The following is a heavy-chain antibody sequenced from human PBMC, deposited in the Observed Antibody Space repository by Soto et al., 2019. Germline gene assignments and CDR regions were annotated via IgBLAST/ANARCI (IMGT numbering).Heavy chain of an antibody. CDR2: VSHSGNT. CDR3: ASPRQGNYDFLSGYYALDY. Sequence: SETLSLTCTVSGGSFTGHFWSWVRQPPGKGLEWIGEVSHSGNTKYNPSLKSRVTISVDTPKRQFSLNLRSVTAADTAVYYCASPRQGNYDFLSGYYALDYWSQGTLVTVSS. D-gene: IGHD3-3*01. V-gene: IGHV4-34*01. CDR1: GGSFTGHF. J-gene: IGHJ4*02.